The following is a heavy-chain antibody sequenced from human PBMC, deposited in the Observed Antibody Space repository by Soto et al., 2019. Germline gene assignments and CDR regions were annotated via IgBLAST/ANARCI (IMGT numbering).Heavy chain of an antibody. V-gene: IGHV4-39*01. Sequence: SETLSLTCTVSGGSISSSSYYWGWIRQPPGKGLEWIGNIYYSESTYYSPSLKSRVTISVDTSKNQFTLKLSSVTAADSAVYYCARPNYSGTTMSTFDIWGQGTMVTVSS. D-gene: IGHD5-12*01. J-gene: IGHJ3*02. CDR3: ARPNYSGTTMSTFDI. CDR1: GGSISSSSYY. CDR2: IYYSEST.